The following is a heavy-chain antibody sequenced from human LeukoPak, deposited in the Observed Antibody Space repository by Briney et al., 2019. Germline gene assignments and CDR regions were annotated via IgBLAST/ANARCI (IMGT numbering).Heavy chain of an antibody. J-gene: IGHJ4*02. CDR1: GYTLTAYY. D-gene: IGHD2-21*01. CDR3: AVAPGDY. V-gene: IGHV1-2*02. Sequence: ASVKVSCKASGYTLTAYYIHWVRQSPGQGLEWMGWINPNSEYTLYTQKLQGRVTLTRDTSISTVYIEITTLTSGDTALYYCAVAPGDYWGQGTLVSVSA. CDR2: INPNSEYT.